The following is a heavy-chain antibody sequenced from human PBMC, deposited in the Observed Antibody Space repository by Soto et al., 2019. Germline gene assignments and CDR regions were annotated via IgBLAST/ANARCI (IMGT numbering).Heavy chain of an antibody. Sequence: ASVKVSCKASGYTFTGYYMHWVRQAPGQGLEWMGWINPNSGGTNYAQKFQGWVTMTRDTSISTAYMELSRLRSDDTAVYYCARASDVSPILFDPWGQGTLVTVSS. CDR1: GYTFTGYY. CDR3: ARASDVSPILFDP. V-gene: IGHV1-2*04. CDR2: INPNSGGT. J-gene: IGHJ5*02.